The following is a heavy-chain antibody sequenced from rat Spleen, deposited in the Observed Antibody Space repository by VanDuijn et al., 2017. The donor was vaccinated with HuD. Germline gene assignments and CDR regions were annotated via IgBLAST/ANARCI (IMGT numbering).Heavy chain of an antibody. D-gene: IGHD1-11*01. V-gene: IGHV5-22*01. Sequence: EVQLVESGGGLVQPGRSMKLSCAASGFTFSDYYMAWVRQAPKKGLEWVASISYEGTSTYYGDSVKCRFNISRDNAKSTLYLLMNILRCEDTAPYYGARHEDYGGYRRDYFGYWGQVVMVTVSS. CDR1: GFTFSDYY. CDR3: ARHEDYGGYRRDYFGY. J-gene: IGHJ2*01. CDR2: ISYEGTST.